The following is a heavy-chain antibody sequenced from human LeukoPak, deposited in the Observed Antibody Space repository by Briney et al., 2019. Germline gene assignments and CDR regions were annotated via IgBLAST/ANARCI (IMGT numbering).Heavy chain of an antibody. D-gene: IGHD3-3*01. Sequence: ASVKVSCKASGYTFTSYYMHWVRQAPGQGLEWMGIINPSGGSTSYAQKFQGSVTMTRDTSTSTVYMELSSLRSEDTAVYYCARWTQSRRPPYYDFWSGSAKSGYTDYYYGMDVWSQGTTVTVSS. CDR1: GYTFTSYY. CDR3: ARWTQSRRPPYYDFWSGSAKSGYTDYYYGMDV. CDR2: INPSGGST. J-gene: IGHJ6*02. V-gene: IGHV1-46*01.